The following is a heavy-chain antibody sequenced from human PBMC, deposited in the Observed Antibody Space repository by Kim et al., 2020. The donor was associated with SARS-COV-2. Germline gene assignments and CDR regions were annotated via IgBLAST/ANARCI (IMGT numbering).Heavy chain of an antibody. V-gene: IGHV3-30*02. D-gene: IGHD3-10*01. CDR2: K. J-gene: IGHJ4*02. Sequence: KYYADSGKGRFTISRDNSKNTLYLQMNSLRAEDTAVYYCAKLITMVRGVDYWGQGTLVTVSS. CDR3: AKLITMVRGVDY.